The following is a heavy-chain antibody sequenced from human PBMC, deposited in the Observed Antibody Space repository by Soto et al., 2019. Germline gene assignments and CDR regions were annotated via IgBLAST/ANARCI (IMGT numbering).Heavy chain of an antibody. D-gene: IGHD5-18*01. CDR2: ISDSGSST. CDR1: GFTFGSYA. J-gene: IGHJ1*01. Sequence: GGSLRLSCAASGFTFGSYAMSWVRQAPGKGLEWVSAISDSGSSTYYADSVKGRFTISRDNSKNTLYLQMNSLRAEDTAVYYCAKRAIQLWLSSHWGQGTLVTVSS. V-gene: IGHV3-23*01. CDR3: AKRAIQLWLSSH.